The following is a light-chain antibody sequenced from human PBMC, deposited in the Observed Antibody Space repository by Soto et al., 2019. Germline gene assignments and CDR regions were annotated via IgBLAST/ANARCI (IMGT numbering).Light chain of an antibody. Sequence: DIQMTQSPSSLSASVGDRVTITCQASQDISNYLNWYQQKPGKAPKLLIYDASNLETGVPSRFSGSGSGTEFSLTISNLQPDDCATYYCQQYENYWTFGQGTRVEIK. J-gene: IGKJ1*01. CDR3: QQYENYWT. CDR1: QDISNY. V-gene: IGKV1-33*01. CDR2: DAS.